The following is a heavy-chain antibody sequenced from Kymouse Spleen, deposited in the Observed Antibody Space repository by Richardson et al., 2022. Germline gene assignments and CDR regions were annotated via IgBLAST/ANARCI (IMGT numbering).Heavy chain of an antibody. D-gene: IGHD3-10*01. Sequence: EVQLVESGGGLVQPGGSLKLSCAASGFTFSGSAMHWVRQASGKGLEWVGRIRSKANSYATAYAASVKGRFTISRDDSKNTAYLQMNSLKTEDTAVYYCTRHAFTMVRGVIILFDYWGQGTLVTVSS. CDR1: GFTFSGSA. CDR3: TRHAFTMVRGVIILFDY. CDR2: IRSKANSYAT. V-gene: IGHV3-73*02. J-gene: IGHJ4*02.